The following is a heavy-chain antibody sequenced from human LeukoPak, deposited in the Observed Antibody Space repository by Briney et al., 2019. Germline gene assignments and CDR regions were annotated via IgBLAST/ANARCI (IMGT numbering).Heavy chain of an antibody. CDR2: IHISGST. Sequence: SETLSLTCTVSGASISNYYWNWIRQPAGKGREWIGRIHISGSTNYNPSLKSRVTMSLDTSTNQFSLKLSSVTAADTAVYYCARERSTTVNMYHFDSWGQGTLVTVSS. D-gene: IGHD4-11*01. CDR3: ARERSTTVNMYHFDS. V-gene: IGHV4-4*07. J-gene: IGHJ4*02. CDR1: GASISNYY.